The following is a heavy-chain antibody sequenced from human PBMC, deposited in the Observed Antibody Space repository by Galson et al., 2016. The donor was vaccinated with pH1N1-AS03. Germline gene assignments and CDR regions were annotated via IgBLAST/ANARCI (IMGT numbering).Heavy chain of an antibody. V-gene: IGHV5-51*01. CDR2: FHPGDSDT. CDR1: GYRFSTYY. J-gene: IGHJ6*02. Sequence: QSGAEVKKPGESLNISCQGSGYRFSTYYIAWVRQMPGKGLEWMGIFHPGDSDTKYHPSFQGLVTMSADKSTNTACLHWSSLKASDTASYYCARHSQCTRGTCYSSYFYALDVWGRGTTVTVS. D-gene: IGHD4-11*01. CDR3: ARHSQCTRGTCYSSYFYALDV.